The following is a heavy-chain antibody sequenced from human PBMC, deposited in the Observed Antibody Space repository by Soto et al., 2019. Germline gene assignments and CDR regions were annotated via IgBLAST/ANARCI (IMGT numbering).Heavy chain of an antibody. Sequence: QVQLQESGPGLVKPSETLPLTCSVSGGSVTGSCWSWVQQPPGKGLEWIGCIDYNGRAHYNPSLTSRVSMSLDTSNNHFSLKLSSVTAADTAVYYCARGPDHSKVGYWGQGTLVTVSS. CDR3: ARGPDHSKVGY. D-gene: IGHD4-4*01. J-gene: IGHJ4*02. V-gene: IGHV4-59*02. CDR1: GGSVTGSC. CDR2: IDYNGRA.